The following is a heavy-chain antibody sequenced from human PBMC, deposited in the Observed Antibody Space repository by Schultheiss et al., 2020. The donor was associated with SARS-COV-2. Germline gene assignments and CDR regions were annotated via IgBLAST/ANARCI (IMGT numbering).Heavy chain of an antibody. J-gene: IGHJ6*02. CDR1: GFTFSSYA. V-gene: IGHV3-23*01. CDR2: ISGSGGST. Sequence: GGSLRLSCAASGFTFSSYAMSWVRQAPGKGLEWVSAISGSGGSTYYADSVKGRFTISRDNSKNTLYLQMNSLRAEDTAVYYCAKSPPYTVVVAATPYGMDVWGQGTTVTVSS. CDR3: AKSPPYTVVVAATPYGMDV. D-gene: IGHD2-15*01.